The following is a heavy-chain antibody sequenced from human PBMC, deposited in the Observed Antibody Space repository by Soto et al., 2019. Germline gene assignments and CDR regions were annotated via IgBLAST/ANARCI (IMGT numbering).Heavy chain of an antibody. CDR1: GFTFSSYT. Sequence: GGSLRLSCAASGFTFSSYTMHWVRQAPGKGLEWVSSITSTSSYIYYTDSLKGRFTISRDNAQNSLYLQMDSLGPGDTAVYYCARDGARDRGDKGFDYWGQGTLVTVSS. J-gene: IGHJ4*02. V-gene: IGHV3-21*01. CDR3: ARDGARDRGDKGFDY. CDR2: ITSTSSYI. D-gene: IGHD2-21*02.